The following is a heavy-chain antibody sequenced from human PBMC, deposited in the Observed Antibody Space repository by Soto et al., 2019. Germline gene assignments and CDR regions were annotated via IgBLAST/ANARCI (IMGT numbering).Heavy chain of an antibody. V-gene: IGHV4-34*01. J-gene: IGHJ4*02. D-gene: IGHD2-2*01. CDR3: ASGSRIAYVSGAATYHVFDY. CDR1: GGPFSDFF. CDR2: INHRGST. Sequence: QVQLQQGGAGLLKPSETLSLTCTVSGGPFSDFFWSWIRQPPGKGLEWIGEINHRGSTHHNPSLNRGVIISVDPSRTQFSLKLTSVTAADTAVYYCASGSRIAYVSGAATYHVFDYWGQGALVAVPS.